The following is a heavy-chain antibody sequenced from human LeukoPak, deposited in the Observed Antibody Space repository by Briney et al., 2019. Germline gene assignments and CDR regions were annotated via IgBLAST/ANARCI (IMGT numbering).Heavy chain of an antibody. CDR2: IYTSGST. CDR3: ARDNYDFWSGSPFDY. CDR1: GGSISSYY. D-gene: IGHD3-3*01. Sequence: SETLSLTCTVSGGSISSYYWGWIRQPAGKGLEWIGRIYTSGSTNYNPSLKSRVTMSVDTSKNQFSLKLSSVTAADTAVYYCARDNYDFWSGSPFDYWGQGTLVTVSS. V-gene: IGHV4-4*07. J-gene: IGHJ4*02.